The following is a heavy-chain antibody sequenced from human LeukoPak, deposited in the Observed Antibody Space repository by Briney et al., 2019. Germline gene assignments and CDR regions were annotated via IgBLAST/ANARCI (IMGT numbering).Heavy chain of an antibody. V-gene: IGHV1-69*13. Sequence: SVKVSCKASGYTFTSYGISWVRQAPGQGLEWMGGIIPIFGTANYAQKFQGRVTITADESTSTAYMELSSLRSEDTAVYYCAGHLDGDYYYYYMDVWGKGTTVTISS. CDR2: IIPIFGTA. J-gene: IGHJ6*03. CDR1: GYTFTSYG. D-gene: IGHD4-17*01. CDR3: AGHLDGDYYYYYMDV.